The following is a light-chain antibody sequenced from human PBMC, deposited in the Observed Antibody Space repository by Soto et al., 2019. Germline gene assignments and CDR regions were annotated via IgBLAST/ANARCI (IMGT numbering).Light chain of an antibody. V-gene: IGKV1-9*01. CDR2: AAS. J-gene: IGKJ1*01. CDR1: QSISSW. Sequence: DIPLTQSPSALSASCVDRVTITCGASQSISSWLAWYQQKPGKAPKVLIYAASTLLSGVPSRFSGSGSGTEFSLTISSLQPEDFATYYCQQLDSYPRTFGQGTKVDIK. CDR3: QQLDSYPRT.